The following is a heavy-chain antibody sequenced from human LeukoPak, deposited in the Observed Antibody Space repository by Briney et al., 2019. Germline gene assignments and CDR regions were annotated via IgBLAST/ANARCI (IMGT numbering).Heavy chain of an antibody. CDR2: IIPIFGTA. D-gene: IGHD4-17*01. V-gene: IGHV1-69*06. Sequence: SVKVSCKASGYTFTGYYMHWVRQAPGQGLEWMGGIIPIFGTANNAQKFQGRVTITADKSTSTAYMELSSLRSEDTAVYYCARDYLEYGDYGHGTWGQGTLVTVSS. J-gene: IGHJ5*02. CDR3: ARDYLEYGDYGHGT. CDR1: GYTFTGYY.